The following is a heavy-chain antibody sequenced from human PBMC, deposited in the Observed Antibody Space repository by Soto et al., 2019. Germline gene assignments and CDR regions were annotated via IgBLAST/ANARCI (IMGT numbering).Heavy chain of an antibody. V-gene: IGHV3-30*04. CDR1: GLTFSNYA. CDR3: ARLKGYSYGSYIVKDF. Sequence: VQLVESGGGVVQPGESLRLSCVVSGLTFSNYAMHWVRQAPGKGLEWVAVILFDGSKEYYADSVKGRFTISRDNYNNTLFLQMSSMIREDTDVSYCARLKGYSYGSYIVKDFWGKGTPVTVSS. D-gene: IGHD5-18*01. J-gene: IGHJ4*02. CDR2: ILFDGSKE.